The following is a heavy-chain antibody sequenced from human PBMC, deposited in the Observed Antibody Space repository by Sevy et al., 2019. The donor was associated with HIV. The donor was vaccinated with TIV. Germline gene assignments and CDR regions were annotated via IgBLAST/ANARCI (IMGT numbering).Heavy chain of an antibody. Sequence: GGSLRLSCIVSGFTFSSYAMSWVRQAPGKGLEWVSAISGSGGSTYYADSVKGRFTISRDNSKNTLYLQMNSLRAEDTAVYYCAKTDGTLTGAFDIWGQGTMVTVSS. J-gene: IGHJ3*02. V-gene: IGHV3-23*01. CDR1: GFTFSSYA. CDR2: ISGSGGST. CDR3: AKTDGTLTGAFDI.